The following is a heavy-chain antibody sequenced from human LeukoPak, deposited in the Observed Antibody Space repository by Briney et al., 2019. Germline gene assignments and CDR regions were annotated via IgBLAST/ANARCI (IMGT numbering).Heavy chain of an antibody. CDR1: GFTFDDYA. CDR2: ISWNSGNI. J-gene: IGHJ5*02. D-gene: IGHD6-19*01. V-gene: IGHV3-9*01. CDR3: AKVPSGSIQGEFDP. Sequence: GRSLRLSCAASGFTFDDYAMYWVRQAPGKGLEWVSGISWNSGNIGYADSVKGRFTISRDNAKNSLYLQMNSLRAEDTALYYCAKVPSGSIQGEFDPWGQGTLVTVSS.